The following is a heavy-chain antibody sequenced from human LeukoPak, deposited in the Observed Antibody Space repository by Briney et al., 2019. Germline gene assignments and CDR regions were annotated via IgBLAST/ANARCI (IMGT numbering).Heavy chain of an antibody. CDR3: VRDSYMFGSDY. CDR2: ISNGGGTI. CDR1: GFTFTSYD. Sequence: GGSLRLSCVISGFTFTSYDFNWVRQAPGRGLEWVSYISNGGGTIYYAASVKGRFTISRDNAKNSVFLQMNTLRAEDTAVYYCVRDSYMFGSDYWGQGTLVTVSS. D-gene: IGHD3-10*02. V-gene: IGHV3-48*03. J-gene: IGHJ4*02.